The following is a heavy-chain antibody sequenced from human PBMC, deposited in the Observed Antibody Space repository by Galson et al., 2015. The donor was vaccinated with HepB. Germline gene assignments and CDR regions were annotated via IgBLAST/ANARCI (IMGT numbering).Heavy chain of an antibody. CDR1: GGTFSSYA. J-gene: IGHJ3*02. CDR2: ISAYNGNT. D-gene: IGHD3-22*01. V-gene: IGHV1-18*01. CDR3: ARGLEITMTVAAFDI. Sequence: SVKVSCKASGGTFSSYAISWVRQAPGQGLEWMGWISAYNGNTNYAQKLQGRVTMTTDTSTSTAYKELRSLRSDDTAVYYCARGLEITMTVAAFDIWGQGTMVTVSS.